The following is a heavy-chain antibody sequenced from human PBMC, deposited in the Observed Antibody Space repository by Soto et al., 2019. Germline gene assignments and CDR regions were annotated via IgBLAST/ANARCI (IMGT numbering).Heavy chain of an antibody. CDR3: ARDPGYSTTWHQAFDI. CDR1: GYTFTSYG. V-gene: IGHV1-18*01. CDR2: ISTYNGNT. J-gene: IGHJ3*02. D-gene: IGHD6-13*01. Sequence: QVQLVQSGAEVKKPGASVKVSCKASGYTFTSYGISWVRQAPGHGPAWMGRISTYNGNTNYVQKLQGRVTMTTDTSSNTAYLELRSLRYDDTAVYYCARDPGYSTTWHQAFDIWGQGTMVTVSS.